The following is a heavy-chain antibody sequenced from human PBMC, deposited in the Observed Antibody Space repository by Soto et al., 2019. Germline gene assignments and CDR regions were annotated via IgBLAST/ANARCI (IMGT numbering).Heavy chain of an antibody. D-gene: IGHD5-18*01. J-gene: IGHJ4*02. CDR3: ARAPKGGYSYGYLDY. V-gene: IGHV4-61*08. Sequence: SETLSLTCTVSGGSVDRGDYYWTWIRQPPGKGLEWIGEIYHSGSTNYNPSLKSRVTISVDKSKNQFSLKLSSVTAADTAVYYCARAPKGGYSYGYLDYWGQGTLVTVSS. CDR2: IYHSGST. CDR1: GGSVDRGDYY.